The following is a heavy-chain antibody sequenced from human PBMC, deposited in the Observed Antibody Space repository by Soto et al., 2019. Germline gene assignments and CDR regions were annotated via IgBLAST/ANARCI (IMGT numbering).Heavy chain of an antibody. CDR2: IYYSGST. CDR1: GGSISSSSYY. CDR3: ARNVAYDSSGSYYYYYGMDV. D-gene: IGHD3-22*01. Sequence: QLQLQESGPGLVKPSETLSLTCTVSGGSISSSSYYWGWIRQPPGKGLEWIGSIYYSGSTYYNPSLKSRVTTSVDTSQNMFSLQLRAVTAADTAVYYSARNVAYDSSGSYYYYYGMDVWGQGTTVTVSS. J-gene: IGHJ6*02. V-gene: IGHV4-39*01.